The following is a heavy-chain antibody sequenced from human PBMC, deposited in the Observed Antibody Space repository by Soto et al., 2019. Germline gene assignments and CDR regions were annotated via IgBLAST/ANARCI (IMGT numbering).Heavy chain of an antibody. CDR2: VYSSGTT. V-gene: IGHV3-53*02. D-gene: IGHD5-18*01. CDR3: ARVDTYDYYYSMDV. CDR1: GLAVTSNY. J-gene: IGHJ6*02. Sequence: EVQLVETGGGLIQPGGSLSLSCAASGLAVTSNYMSWVRQAPGKGLEWVSIVYSSGTTYYANSVKGRFTFSRDKSKNSIYLQMRNLRAEDTAVYYGARVDTYDYYYSMDVWGQGTTVTVSS.